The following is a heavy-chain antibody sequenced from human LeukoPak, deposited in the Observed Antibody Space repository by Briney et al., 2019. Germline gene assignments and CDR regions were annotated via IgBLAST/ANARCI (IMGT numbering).Heavy chain of an antibody. CDR1: GGSISSYY. Sequence: SETLSLTCTVSGGSISSYYWNWIRQPAGKGLEWIGHIYTSGTTHYNPSLKSRVTMSVDTSKNQFSLRLSSVTAADTALYYCVRDDGQDYLAHFPYWGQGSLVNVFS. CDR3: VRDDGQDYLAHFPY. V-gene: IGHV4-4*07. D-gene: IGHD3-10*01. CDR2: IYTSGTT. J-gene: IGHJ4*02.